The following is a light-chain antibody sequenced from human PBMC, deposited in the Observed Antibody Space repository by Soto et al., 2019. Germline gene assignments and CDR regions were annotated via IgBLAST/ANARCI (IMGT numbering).Light chain of an antibody. CDR3: QHYDSSPPYT. J-gene: IGKJ2*01. CDR1: RSFASSY. Sequence: IVLTQSPVTQSLSPGERASLACRASRSFASSYLGWYQQKPGQAPRLLIYAASTRATGIPDRFSGSGSATDFTLTISRLEPEDSAVYYCQHYDSSPPYTFGQGTKLEIK. V-gene: IGKV3-20*01. CDR2: AAS.